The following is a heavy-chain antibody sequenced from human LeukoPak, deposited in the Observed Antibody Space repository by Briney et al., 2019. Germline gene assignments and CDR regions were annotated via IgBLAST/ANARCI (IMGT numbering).Heavy chain of an antibody. CDR2: ISAYNGNT. CDR3: AGDQGYCSSTSCYDRD. Sequence: ASVKVSCKASGYTFTSYGISWVRQAPGQGLEWMGWISAYNGNTNYAQKLQGRVTMTTDTSTSTAYMELRSLRSDDTAVYYCAGDQGYCSSTSCYDRDWGQGTLVTVSS. V-gene: IGHV1-18*01. CDR1: GYTFTSYG. D-gene: IGHD2-2*01. J-gene: IGHJ4*02.